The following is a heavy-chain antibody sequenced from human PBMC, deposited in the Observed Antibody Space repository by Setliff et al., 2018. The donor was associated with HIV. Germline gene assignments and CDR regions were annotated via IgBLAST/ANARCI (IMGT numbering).Heavy chain of an antibody. CDR2: IYYSGST. CDR3: ARVAAGTYGKGDWFDP. J-gene: IGHJ5*02. Sequence: SETLSLTCTVSGGSISSGSYYWSWIRQPPGKGLEWIGSIYYSGSTYYNPSLKSRVTISVDKSKNQFSLKLTSVTAADTAVYYCARVAAGTYGKGDWFDPWGQGTQVTVSS. D-gene: IGHD3-10*01. V-gene: IGHV4-39*07. CDR1: GGSISSGSYY.